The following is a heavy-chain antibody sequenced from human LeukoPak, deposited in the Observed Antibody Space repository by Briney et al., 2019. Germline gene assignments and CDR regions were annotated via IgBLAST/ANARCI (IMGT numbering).Heavy chain of an antibody. V-gene: IGHV3-23*01. CDR3: AKDRAPYCSSTSCYDFDY. CDR2: IRGSGGST. Sequence: GGSLRLSCAASGFTFSSYAMSWVRQAPGKGLEWVSVIRGSGGSTYYADSVKGRFTISRDNSKNTLYLQMNSLRAEDTAVYYCAKDRAPYCSSTSCYDFDYWGQGTLVTVSS. CDR1: GFTFSSYA. J-gene: IGHJ4*02. D-gene: IGHD2-2*01.